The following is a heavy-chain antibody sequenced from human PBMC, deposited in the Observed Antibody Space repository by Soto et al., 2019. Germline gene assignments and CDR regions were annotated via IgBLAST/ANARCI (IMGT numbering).Heavy chain of an antibody. V-gene: IGHV3-53*01. CDR3: ARDWVSTYYYGSGSYEYYYYGMVD. CDR1: GFTVSSNY. J-gene: IGHJ6*02. D-gene: IGHD3-10*01. Sequence: PGGSLRLSCAASGFTVSSNYMSWVRQAPGKGLEWVSVIYSGGSTYYADSVKGRFTISRDNSKNTLYLQMNSLRAEDMAVYYCARDWVSTYYYGSGSYEYYYYGMVDCGHGRTVTVSS. CDR2: IYSGGST.